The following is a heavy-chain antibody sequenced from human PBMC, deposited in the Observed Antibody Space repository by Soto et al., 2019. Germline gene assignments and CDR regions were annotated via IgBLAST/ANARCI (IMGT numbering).Heavy chain of an antibody. CDR3: ASRYCSGGSCYRQEAFWFDP. D-gene: IGHD2-15*01. Sequence: SETLSLTCTVSGGSISSSSYYWGWIRQPPGKGLEWIGSIYYSGSTYYNPSLKSRVTISVDTSKNQFSLKLSSVTAADTAVYYCASRYCSGGSCYRQEAFWFDPWGQGTLVTVSS. V-gene: IGHV4-39*01. CDR1: GGSISSSSYY. CDR2: IYYSGST. J-gene: IGHJ5*02.